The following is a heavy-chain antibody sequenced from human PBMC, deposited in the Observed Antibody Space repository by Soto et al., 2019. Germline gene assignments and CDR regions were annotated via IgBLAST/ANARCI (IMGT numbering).Heavy chain of an antibody. J-gene: IGHJ4*02. CDR1: GFSISTYW. D-gene: IGHD1-1*01. CDR2: IRDDDSEK. CDR3: AAWSRSHWFDY. Sequence: EVQLVESGGDLVQPGGSLRLSCAASGFSISTYWMGWVRQFPGKGLEWVANIRDDDSEKPYMDSVEGRFTISRDNAKNTLYLQMNRLRVDDTAFYYFAAWSRSHWFDYWGQGTLVTVSS. V-gene: IGHV3-7*05.